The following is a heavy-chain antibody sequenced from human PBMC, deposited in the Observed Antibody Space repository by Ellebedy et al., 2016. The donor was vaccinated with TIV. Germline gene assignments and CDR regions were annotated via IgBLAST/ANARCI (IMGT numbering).Heavy chain of an antibody. Sequence: ASVKVSCXASGYSFTNYGISWVRQAPGQGLEWVGWVSGYNGDTNYAQKLQGRVTMTTDTSTSTAYMELRSLRSDDTAVYYCARGPSSGHSPFWYWGQGTLVTVFS. D-gene: IGHD3-3*01. J-gene: IGHJ4*02. CDR2: VSGYNGDT. V-gene: IGHV1-18*04. CDR3: ARGPSSGHSPFWY. CDR1: GYSFTNYG.